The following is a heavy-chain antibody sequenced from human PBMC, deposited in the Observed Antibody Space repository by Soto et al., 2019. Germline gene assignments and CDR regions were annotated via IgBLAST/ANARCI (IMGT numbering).Heavy chain of an antibody. J-gene: IGHJ5*02. V-gene: IGHV2-5*02. CDR2: IYWDDEK. CDR1: GFSRSTVGEG. D-gene: IGHD3-16*02. Sequence: SGPTLVNPTQPLTLTCTVSGFSRSTVGEGVGWVRQPPGKALEWLALIYWDDEKRFNPSLESRLTITKDTSKNQVVLTVTNMDSLDTATDYCVHRVPWGSYRQGRFDPWGQGTLVTVSS. CDR3: VHRVPWGSYRQGRFDP.